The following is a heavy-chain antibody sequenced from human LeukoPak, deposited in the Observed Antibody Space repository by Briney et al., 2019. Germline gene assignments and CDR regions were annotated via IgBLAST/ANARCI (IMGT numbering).Heavy chain of an antibody. V-gene: IGHV4-30-2*01. Sequence: PSETLSLTCTVSGGSISSGGYYWSWIRQPPGKGLEWIGYIYHSGSTYYNPSLKSRVTISVDRSKNQFSLKLSSATAADTAVYYCAREEWELGYYFDYWGQGTLVTVSS. J-gene: IGHJ4*02. CDR2: IYHSGST. D-gene: IGHD1-26*01. CDR1: GGSISSGGYY. CDR3: AREEWELGYYFDY.